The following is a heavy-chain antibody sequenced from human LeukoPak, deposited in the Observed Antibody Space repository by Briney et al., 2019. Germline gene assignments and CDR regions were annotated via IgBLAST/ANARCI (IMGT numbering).Heavy chain of an antibody. Sequence: SVKVSCKASGCTFTSSAMQWVRQARGQRLEWIGWIVVGSGNTNYAQKFQERVTITRDMSTSTAYMALSSLRSEDTAVYYCAAGPMGRYYYYGMDVWGQGTTVTVSS. J-gene: IGHJ6*02. CDR1: GCTFTSSA. CDR3: AAGPMGRYYYYGMDV. CDR2: IVVGSGNT. V-gene: IGHV1-58*02. D-gene: IGHD3-10*01.